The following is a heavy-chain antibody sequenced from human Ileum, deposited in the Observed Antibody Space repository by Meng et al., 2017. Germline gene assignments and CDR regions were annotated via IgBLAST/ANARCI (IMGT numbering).Heavy chain of an antibody. J-gene: IGHJ5*02. Sequence: QVEWGGCGGAVVQRGRSLRLSCAAAGFTFRSVGMHWVRQAPGRGLEWVAVIWYDGDDKEYADSVKGRFTISRDNSKNMLYLQMNSLRAEDTAVYYCARDLASAGSPVRFGPWGQGTLVTVSS. CDR2: IWYDGDDK. CDR1: GFTFRSVG. D-gene: IGHD6-13*01. CDR3: ARDLASAGSPVRFGP. V-gene: IGHV3-33*01.